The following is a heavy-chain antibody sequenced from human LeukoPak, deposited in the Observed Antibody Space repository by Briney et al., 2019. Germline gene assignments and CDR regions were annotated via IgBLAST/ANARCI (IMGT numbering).Heavy chain of an antibody. CDR2: ISGSGGTI. V-gene: IGHV3-48*01. Sequence: GGSLRLSCAASGFTFNIYSMNWVRQAPGKGLEWVSYISGSGGTIHYADSVKGRFTISRDNAKNSLYLQMNSLRAEDTAVYYCARDQCGGDCYRAFDIWGQGTRGTVSS. CDR1: GFTFNIYS. CDR3: ARDQCGGDCYRAFDI. J-gene: IGHJ3*02. D-gene: IGHD2-21*02.